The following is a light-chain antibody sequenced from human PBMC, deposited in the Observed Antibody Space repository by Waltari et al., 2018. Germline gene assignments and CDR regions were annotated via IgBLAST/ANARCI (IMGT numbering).Light chain of an antibody. J-gene: IGKJ4*01. Sequence: DIQMTQSPSSLSASVGDRVRITCRASQGISNYLAWYQEKPGKIPKLLIYGVSRLQSGVPSRFSGSGSGTVFTLTISSLQPEDVATYYCQNYDSVPLTFGGGTKVEIK. CDR3: QNYDSVPLT. CDR1: QGISNY. V-gene: IGKV1-27*01. CDR2: GVS.